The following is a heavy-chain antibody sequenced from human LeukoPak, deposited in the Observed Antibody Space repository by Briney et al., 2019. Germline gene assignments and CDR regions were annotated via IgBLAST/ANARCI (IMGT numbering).Heavy chain of an antibody. V-gene: IGHV4-34*01. J-gene: IGHJ2*01. CDR2: INYSGST. Sequence: SETLSLTCAVYGGSFSGYYWSWIRQPPGKGLEWIGEINYSGSTNYNPSLKSRVTISVDTSKHQFSLKLSSVTAADTAVYYCARGFSEYQLLLLDRWYFDLWGRGTLVTVSS. D-gene: IGHD2-2*01. CDR1: GGSFSGYY. CDR3: ARGFSEYQLLLLDRWYFDL.